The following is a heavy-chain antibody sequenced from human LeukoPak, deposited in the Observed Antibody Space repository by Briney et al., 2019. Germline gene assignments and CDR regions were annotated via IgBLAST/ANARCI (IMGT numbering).Heavy chain of an antibody. V-gene: IGHV4-38-2*01. D-gene: IGHD3-10*01. J-gene: IGHJ4*02. Sequence: SETLSLTCAVSGYSISSGYYWGWIRQPPGKGLEWIGSIYHSGSTYYNPSLKSRVTISVDTSKNQFSLKLSSVTSAEPAAYYFARRSYLYYFDDWGQGTLVTVSS. CDR1: GYSISSGYY. CDR3: ARRSYLYYFDD. CDR2: IYHSGST.